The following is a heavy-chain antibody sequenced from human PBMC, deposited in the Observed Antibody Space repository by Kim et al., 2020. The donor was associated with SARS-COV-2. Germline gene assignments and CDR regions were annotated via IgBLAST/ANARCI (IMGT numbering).Heavy chain of an antibody. V-gene: IGHV3-23*01. CDR3: AKDAYSYGYSDY. CDR1: EFTFSSYA. Sequence: GGSLRLSCAAYEFTFSSYAMSWVRQAPGKGLEWVSAISGSGGSTYYADSVKGRFTISRDNSKNTLYLQMNSLRAEDTAVYYCAKDAYSYGYSDYWGQGTLVTVSS. J-gene: IGHJ4*02. CDR2: ISGSGGST. D-gene: IGHD5-18*01.